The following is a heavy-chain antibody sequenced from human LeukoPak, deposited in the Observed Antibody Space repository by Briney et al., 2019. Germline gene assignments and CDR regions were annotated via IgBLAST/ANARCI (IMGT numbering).Heavy chain of an antibody. Sequence: ASVKVSCKASGGTFSSYAISWVRQAPGQGLEWMGGIIPIFGTANYAQKFQGRVTITADESTSTAYMELSSLRSEDTAVYYCARTHEPTTQLWSDDAFDIWGQGTMVTVSS. CDR3: ARTHEPTTQLWSDDAFDI. D-gene: IGHD5-18*01. V-gene: IGHV1-69*01. J-gene: IGHJ3*02. CDR2: IIPIFGTA. CDR1: GGTFSSYA.